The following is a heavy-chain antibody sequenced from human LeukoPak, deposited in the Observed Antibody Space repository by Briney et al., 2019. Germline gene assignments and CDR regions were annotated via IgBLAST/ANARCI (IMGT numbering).Heavy chain of an antibody. V-gene: IGHV3-7*03. J-gene: IGHJ4*02. CDR3: ARDGARERSGSMDY. CDR1: GFTFSSYW. Sequence: GGSLRLSCAASGFTFSSYWMSWVRQAPGKGLEWVANIKQDGSERNYVDSVKGRFTISRDNAKNSLYLQMNSLRAEDMAVYYCARDGARERSGSMDYWGQGTLVTVSS. CDR2: IKQDGSER. D-gene: IGHD3-3*01.